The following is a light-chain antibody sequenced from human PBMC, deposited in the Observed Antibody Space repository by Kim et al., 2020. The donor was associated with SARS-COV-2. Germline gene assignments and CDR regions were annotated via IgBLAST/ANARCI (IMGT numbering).Light chain of an antibody. J-gene: IGLJ3*02. V-gene: IGLV3-19*01. Sequence: ALGQTVRSTCQGDSLRSYYASWYQQKPGQAPVLVIYGKNNRPSGIPDRFSGSSSGNTASLTITGARAEDEADYYCNSRDSSGNHLVFGGGTKLTVL. CDR2: GKN. CDR3: NSRDSSGNHLV. CDR1: SLRSYY.